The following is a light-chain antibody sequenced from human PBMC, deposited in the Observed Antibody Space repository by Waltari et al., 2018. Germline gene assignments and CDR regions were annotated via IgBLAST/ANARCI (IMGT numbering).Light chain of an antibody. Sequence: QPALTQPASVSGSPGQSITISCTGLGSAVADYNYVPWYQQHPGKAPKLMIYDVINRPSGVSDRFSGSKSGSTASLTISGLQAEDEADYYCSSYAGRSTKIFGGGTKLTVL. CDR2: DVI. CDR1: GSAVADYNY. CDR3: SSYAGRSTKI. V-gene: IGLV2-14*03. J-gene: IGLJ2*01.